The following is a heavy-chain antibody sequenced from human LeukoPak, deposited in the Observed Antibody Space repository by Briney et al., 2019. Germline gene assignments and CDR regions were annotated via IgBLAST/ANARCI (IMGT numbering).Heavy chain of an antibody. J-gene: IGHJ4*02. D-gene: IGHD3-10*01. CDR3: ARSGVLLWFGESYYFDY. Sequence: SETLSLTCAVYGGSFSGYYWSWIRQPPGKGLEWIGEINHSGSTNYNPSLKSRVTISVDTSKNQFSLKLRSVTAADTAVYYCARSGVLLWFGESYYFDYWGQGTLVTVSS. CDR1: GGSFSGYY. V-gene: IGHV4-34*01. CDR2: INHSGST.